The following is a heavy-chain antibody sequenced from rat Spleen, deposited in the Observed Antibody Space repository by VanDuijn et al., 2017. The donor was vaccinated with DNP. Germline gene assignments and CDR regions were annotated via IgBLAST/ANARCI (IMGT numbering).Heavy chain of an antibody. J-gene: IGHJ2*01. D-gene: IGHD1-6*01. CDR2: ISYDGSST. CDR1: GFTFSDYN. V-gene: IGHV5-7*01. CDR3: AREGLILRSFDY. Sequence: EVQLVESGGGLVQPGRSLKLSCAASGFTFSDYNMAWVRQAPKKGLEWVATISYDGSSTYYRDSVKGRFTISRDNARNTLYLQMISLRSDDTATYYCAREGLILRSFDYWGQGVMVTVSS.